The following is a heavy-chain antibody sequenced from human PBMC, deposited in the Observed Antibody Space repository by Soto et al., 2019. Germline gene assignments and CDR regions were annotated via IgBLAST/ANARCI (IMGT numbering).Heavy chain of an antibody. Sequence: PGGSLRLSCAASGFTFSSYAMTWVRQAPGKGLEWVSEISGSSGSIYYADSVKGRFTISRDYSKNTLYLQMNSLSAEDTALYYCSKGRSYNSGTYYLDFWGQGALVTXSS. CDR2: ISGSSGSI. V-gene: IGHV3-23*01. CDR1: GFTFSSYA. D-gene: IGHD3-10*01. J-gene: IGHJ4*02. CDR3: SKGRSYNSGTYYLDF.